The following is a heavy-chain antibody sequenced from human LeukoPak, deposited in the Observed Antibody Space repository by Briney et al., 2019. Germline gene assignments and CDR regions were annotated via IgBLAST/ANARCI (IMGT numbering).Heavy chain of an antibody. CDR1: GGSINNSSYY. J-gene: IGHJ2*01. V-gene: IGHV4-39*07. Sequence: SETLSLTCSVSGGSINNSSYYWGWIRQPPGKGLEWIGSIYHSGSTYYNPSLKSRVTISVDTSKNQFSLKLSSVTAADTAVYYCARDLHYDSSGYYSDDWYFDLWGRGTLVTVSS. CDR2: IYHSGST. CDR3: ARDLHYDSSGYYSDDWYFDL. D-gene: IGHD3-22*01.